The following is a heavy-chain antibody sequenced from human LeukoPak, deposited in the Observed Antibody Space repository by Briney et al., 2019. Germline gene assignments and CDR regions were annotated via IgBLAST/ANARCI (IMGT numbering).Heavy chain of an antibody. Sequence: GGSLRLSCAASGFTFSSYAMSWVRQAPGKGLEWVSAISGSGGSTYYADSVKGRFTISRDNSKNTLYLQMNSLRAEDTAVYYCAKDPLGELLFGAGHFDSWGQGTLVTVSS. J-gene: IGHJ4*02. CDR2: ISGSGGST. V-gene: IGHV3-23*01. CDR3: AKDPLGELLFGAGHFDS. D-gene: IGHD3-10*01. CDR1: GFTFSSYA.